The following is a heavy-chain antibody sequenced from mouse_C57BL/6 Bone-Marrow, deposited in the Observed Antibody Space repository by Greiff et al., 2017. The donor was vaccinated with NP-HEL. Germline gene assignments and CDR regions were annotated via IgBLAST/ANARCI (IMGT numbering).Heavy chain of an antibody. CDR3: ARKGGDYYGSSYYYAMDY. CDR1: GFSLTSYA. J-gene: IGHJ4*01. D-gene: IGHD1-1*01. CDR2: IWTGGGT. Sequence: VQLQQSGPGLVAPSQSLSITCTVSGFSLTSYAISWVRQPPGKGLEWLGVIWTGGGTNYNSALKSRLSISKDNSKSQVFLKMNSLQTDDTARYYCARKGGDYYGSSYYYAMDYWGQGTSVTVSS. V-gene: IGHV2-9-1*01.